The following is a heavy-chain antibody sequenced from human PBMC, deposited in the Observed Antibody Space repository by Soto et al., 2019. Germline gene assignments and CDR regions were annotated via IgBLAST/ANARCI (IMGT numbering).Heavy chain of an antibody. J-gene: IGHJ6*02. CDR3: ARRYRVRGCYYYGMDV. CDR2: ISSSSSTI. Sequence: EVQLVESGGGWVQPGGSLRLSCAASGFTVSSYSMNWVRQAPGKGLEWVSYISSSSSTIYYADSVKGRFTISRDNAKNSLYLQMNSLRDEDTAVYYCARRYRVRGCYYYGMDVWGQGTTVTVSS. D-gene: IGHD1-26*01. CDR1: GFTVSSYS. V-gene: IGHV3-48*02.